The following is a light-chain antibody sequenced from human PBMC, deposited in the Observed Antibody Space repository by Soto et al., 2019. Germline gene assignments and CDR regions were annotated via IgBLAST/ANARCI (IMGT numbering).Light chain of an antibody. J-gene: IGLJ1*01. CDR3: CSYAGSNTFSYV. CDR2: EGS. V-gene: IGLV2-23*03. CDR1: NSDVGSYNL. Sequence: QSALTQPASVSGSPGQSITISCTGTNSDVGSYNLVSWYQQHPGKAPKLMIYEGSKRPSGVSNRFSGSTSGNTASLTISGLQAEYEADYYCCSYAGSNTFSYVFGTGTKLTVL.